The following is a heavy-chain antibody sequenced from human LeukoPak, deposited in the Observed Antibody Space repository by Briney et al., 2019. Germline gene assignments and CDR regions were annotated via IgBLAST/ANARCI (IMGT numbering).Heavy chain of an antibody. J-gene: IGHJ4*02. CDR3: ARGGYYDSSGYYYPPGDY. CDR1: GFSFSSYL. CDR2: INIDGSST. D-gene: IGHD3-22*01. V-gene: IGHV3-74*03. Sequence: PGGSLRLSCVASGFSFSSYLMHWVRQAPGKGLVWVSRINIDGSSTMYADSVKGRFTISRDNAKNTLYLQMNSLRAEDTAVYYCARGGYYDSSGYYYPPGDYWGQGTLVTVSS.